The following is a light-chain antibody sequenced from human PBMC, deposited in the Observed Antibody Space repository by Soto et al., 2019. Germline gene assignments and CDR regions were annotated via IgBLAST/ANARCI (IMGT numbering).Light chain of an antibody. CDR2: EVS. J-gene: IGLJ3*02. Sequence: QSALTQPASVSGSPGQSITMFCTGTSNDIGGYNYVSWYQQHPGKAPKLIIYEVSNRPSGISNRFSGSKSANTASLTISGLQAEDEAEYYCSSFTGSTPWVFGGGTKLTVL. CDR3: SSFTGSTPWV. CDR1: SNDIGGYNY. V-gene: IGLV2-14*01.